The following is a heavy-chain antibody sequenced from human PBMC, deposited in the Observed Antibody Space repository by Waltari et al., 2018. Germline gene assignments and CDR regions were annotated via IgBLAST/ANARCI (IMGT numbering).Heavy chain of an antibody. CDR2: IYYSGST. CDR3: ANGVGIAARTIDY. V-gene: IGHV4-39*01. Sequence: QLQLQESGPGLVKPSATLSLTCTVSGGSISSSSYYWGWIRQPPGKGLEWIGSIYYSGSTYYNPSLKSRVTISVDTSKNQFSLKLSSVTAADTAVYYCANGVGIAARTIDYWGQGTLVTVSS. D-gene: IGHD6-6*01. CDR1: GGSISSSSYY. J-gene: IGHJ4*02.